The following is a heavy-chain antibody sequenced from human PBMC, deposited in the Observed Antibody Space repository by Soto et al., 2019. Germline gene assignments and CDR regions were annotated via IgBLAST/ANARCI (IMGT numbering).Heavy chain of an antibody. CDR1: GGSFSGYY. D-gene: IGHD2-2*01. V-gene: IGHV4-34*01. J-gene: IGHJ6*02. CDR3: ASEAAISSYYGMDV. Sequence: TSETLSLTCAVYGGSFSGYYWSWIRQFPGKGLEWIGEVNHGGSTNYNTSLKSRVTISVETSKNQFSLKLTSVTAADTAVYYCASEAAISSYYGMDVWGQGTTVTVSS. CDR2: VNHGGST.